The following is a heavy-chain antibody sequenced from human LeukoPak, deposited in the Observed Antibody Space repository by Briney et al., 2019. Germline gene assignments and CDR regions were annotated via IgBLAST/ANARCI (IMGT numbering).Heavy chain of an antibody. V-gene: IGHV3-7*01. Sequence: PGGSLRLSCAASGFTFSSYWMSWVRQAPGEGLEWVANIKQDGSEKYYVDSVKGRFTISRDNAKNSLYLQMNSLRAEDTAVYYCAREPGTAVAGTGGIDYWGQGTLVTVSS. J-gene: IGHJ4*02. CDR1: GFTFSSYW. D-gene: IGHD6-19*01. CDR2: IKQDGSEK. CDR3: AREPGTAVAGTGGIDY.